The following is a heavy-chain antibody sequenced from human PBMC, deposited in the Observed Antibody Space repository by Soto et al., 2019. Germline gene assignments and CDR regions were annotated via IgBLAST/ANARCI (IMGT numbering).Heavy chain of an antibody. V-gene: IGHV4-34*01. J-gene: IGHJ4*02. D-gene: IGHD1-26*01. CDR1: GGSFSGYY. CDR3: ARSLGRSPEGDFDY. CDR2: INHSGST. Sequence: SETLSLTCAVYGGSFSGYYWSWIRQPPGKGLEWIGEINHSGSTNYNPSLKSRVTISVDTSKNQFSLKLSSVTAADTAVYYCARSLGRSPEGDFDYWGQGTLVTVSS.